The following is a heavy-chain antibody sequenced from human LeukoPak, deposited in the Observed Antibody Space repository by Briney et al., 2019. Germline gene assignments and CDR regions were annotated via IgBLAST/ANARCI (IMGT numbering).Heavy chain of an antibody. CDR3: ASSTVTTRNWFDP. V-gene: IGHV1-69*06. CDR1: GGTFSSYA. Sequence: ASVKVSCKASGGTFSSYAISWVRQAPGQGLEWMGGIIPIFGTANYAQKFQGRVTITADKSTSTAYVELSSLRSEDTAVYYCASSTVTTRNWFDPWGQGTLVTVSS. J-gene: IGHJ5*02. CDR2: IIPIFGTA. D-gene: IGHD4-17*01.